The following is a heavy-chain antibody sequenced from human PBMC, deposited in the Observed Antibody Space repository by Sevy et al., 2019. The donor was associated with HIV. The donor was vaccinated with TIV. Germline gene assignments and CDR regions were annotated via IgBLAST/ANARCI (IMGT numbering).Heavy chain of an antibody. J-gene: IGHJ3*02. D-gene: IGHD2-2*01. CDR2: IYTSGST. CDR1: GGSISSGSYY. V-gene: IGHV4-61*02. CDR3: ARSRYQRGGGAFDI. Sequence: SETLSLTCTVSGGSISSGSYYWSWIRQPAGKGLEWIGRIYTSGSTNYNPSLKSRVTMSVDTSKNQFSLKLSSVTAADTAVYYCARSRYQRGGGAFDIWGQGTMVTVSS.